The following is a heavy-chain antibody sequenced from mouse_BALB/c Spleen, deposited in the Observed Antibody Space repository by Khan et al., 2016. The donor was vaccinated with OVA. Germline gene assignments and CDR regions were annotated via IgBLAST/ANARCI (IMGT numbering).Heavy chain of an antibody. Sequence: EVQLQESGPGLVKPSQSLSLTCTVTGYSITSNYAWNWIRQFPGNKLEWMGYISYSGSTNYNPSLKSRISITRDTSKNQFFLQLNSVTTEDTATXYCARGNYYGYAMDYWRQGTSITVSS. CDR2: ISYSGST. CDR1: GYSITSNYA. CDR3: ARGNYYGYAMDY. J-gene: IGHJ4*01. V-gene: IGHV3-2*02. D-gene: IGHD1-1*01.